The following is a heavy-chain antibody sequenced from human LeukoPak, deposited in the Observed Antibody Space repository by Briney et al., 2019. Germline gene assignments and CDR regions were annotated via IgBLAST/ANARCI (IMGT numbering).Heavy chain of an antibody. D-gene: IGHD3-16*01. J-gene: IGHJ6*03. CDR2: ISPWSETI. CDR1: GFTFSSYS. CDR3: ARIDGPTVYTYYMDL. Sequence: GGSLRLSCAASGFTFSSYSMNWVRHRPGKGLEWVSYISPWSETIYYAESVKGRFTVSRDDAEKSLYLQMNTLSVEDTAVYYCARIDGPTVYTYYMDLWGKGTTVTVAS. V-gene: IGHV3-48*04.